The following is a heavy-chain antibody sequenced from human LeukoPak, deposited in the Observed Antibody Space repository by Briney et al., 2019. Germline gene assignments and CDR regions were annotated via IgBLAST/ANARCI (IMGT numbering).Heavy chain of an antibody. J-gene: IGHJ4*02. CDR2: IDPNSGGT. CDR1: GYTFTGYY. Sequence: ASVKVSCKASGYTFTGYYMHWVRQAPGQGLEWMGWIDPNSGGTNYAQKFQGRVTMTRDTSISTAYMELSGLTSDDTAVYYCARPYCSGGSCHDYFDYWGQGTLVTVSS. D-gene: IGHD2-15*01. CDR3: ARPYCSGGSCHDYFDY. V-gene: IGHV1-2*02.